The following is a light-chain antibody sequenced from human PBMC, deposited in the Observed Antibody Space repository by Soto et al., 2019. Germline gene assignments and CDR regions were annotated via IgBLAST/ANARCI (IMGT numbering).Light chain of an antibody. J-gene: IGLJ2*01. V-gene: IGLV1-47*01. CDR2: RNN. Sequence: QSVLTQPPSASGTPGQRVTISCSGSSSNIGSNYVYWYQQLPGTAPKLLIYRNNQRPSGVTDRFSGSKSGTSASLAISGLRSEDEADYYCAAWDDRLSAVVFGGGTKLTVL. CDR3: AAWDDRLSAVV. CDR1: SSNIGSNY.